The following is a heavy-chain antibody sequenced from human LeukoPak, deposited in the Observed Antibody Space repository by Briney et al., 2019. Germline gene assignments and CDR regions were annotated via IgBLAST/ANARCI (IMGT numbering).Heavy chain of an antibody. V-gene: IGHV3-7*01. CDR3: ARDSPEYSSSYDY. CDR2: IKQDGSEK. J-gene: IGHJ4*02. Sequence: GGSLRLSCAASGFTFSSYWMSWVRQAPGKGLEWVANIKQDGSEKYYVDSVKGRFTISRDNAKNSLYLQTNSLRAEDTAVYYCARDSPEYSSSYDYWGQGTLVTVSS. CDR1: GFTFSSYW. D-gene: IGHD6-6*01.